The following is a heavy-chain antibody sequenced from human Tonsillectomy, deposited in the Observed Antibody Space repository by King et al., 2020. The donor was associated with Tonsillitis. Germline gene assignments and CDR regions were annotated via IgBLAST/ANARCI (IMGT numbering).Heavy chain of an antibody. J-gene: IGHJ3*02. CDR1: GGSISSYY. D-gene: IGHD6-19*01. CDR2: IYYSGST. V-gene: IGHV4-59*01. CDR3: ARTPRPGIAVAGGAFDI. Sequence: VQLQESGPGLVKPSETLSLTCTVSGGSISSYYWSWIRQPPGKGLEWIGYIYYSGSTNYNPSLKSRVTISVDTSKNQFSLKLSSVTAADTAVYYCARTPRPGIAVAGGAFDIWGQVTMVTVSS.